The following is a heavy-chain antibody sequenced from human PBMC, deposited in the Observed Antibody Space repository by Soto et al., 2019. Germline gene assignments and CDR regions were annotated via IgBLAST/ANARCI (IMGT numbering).Heavy chain of an antibody. CDR2: INMAGTAI. V-gene: IGHV3-74*01. CDR1: GFALSSYW. CDR3: VRGNDGYGVFDY. D-gene: IGHD5-18*01. J-gene: IGHJ4*02. Sequence: GGSLRLSCAASGFALSSYWMHRVRQAPGKGLVWVSRINMAGTAINYAGSVKGRFTISRDNAKNTLFLQMNSLRDDDTAMYYCVRGNDGYGVFDYWGQGALVTVSS.